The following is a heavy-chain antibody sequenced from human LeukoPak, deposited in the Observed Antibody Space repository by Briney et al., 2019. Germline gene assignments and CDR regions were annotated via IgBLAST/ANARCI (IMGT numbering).Heavy chain of an antibody. D-gene: IGHD1-7*01. J-gene: IGHJ4*02. CDR3: ARLDWNYLFDY. Sequence: GGSLRLSCAASGFTFSSCSMNWVRQAPGKGLEWVSYISSSSSTIYYADSVKGRFTISRDNAKNSLYLQMNSLRAEDTAVYYCARLDWNYLFDYWGQGTLVTVSS. CDR1: GFTFSSCS. CDR2: ISSSSSTI. V-gene: IGHV3-48*01.